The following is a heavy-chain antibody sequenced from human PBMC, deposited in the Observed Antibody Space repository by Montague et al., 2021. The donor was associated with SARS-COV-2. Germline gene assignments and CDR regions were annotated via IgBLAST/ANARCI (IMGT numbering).Heavy chain of an antibody. Sequence: SETLSLTCTVSHGSTSSSSYYWGWIRQPPGKGLERIGGVYHTGRTYNNTSLKSRVTLSVDTSSNQFSLKVSSAAAAETAMYYCDVVDILTGYSLNYWGQGTLVTVSS. D-gene: IGHD3-9*01. V-gene: IGHV4-39*01. J-gene: IGHJ4*02. CDR3: DVVDILTGYSLNY. CDR1: HGSTSSSSYY. CDR2: VYHTGRT.